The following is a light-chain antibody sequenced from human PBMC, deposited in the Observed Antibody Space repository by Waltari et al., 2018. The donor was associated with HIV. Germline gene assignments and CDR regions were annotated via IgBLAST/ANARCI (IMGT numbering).Light chain of an antibody. CDR2: DVT. Sequence: QSALTQSASVSGSPGQSITISCTGTGSDIGGYNYVSWYQQQPGKAPKLLIYDVTVRPSGISDRFSGSKSGNTASLTISGLQAEDEADYYCSSYTISSTVVFGGGTKLTVL. V-gene: IGLV2-14*03. CDR1: GSDIGGYNY. J-gene: IGLJ2*01. CDR3: SSYTISSTVV.